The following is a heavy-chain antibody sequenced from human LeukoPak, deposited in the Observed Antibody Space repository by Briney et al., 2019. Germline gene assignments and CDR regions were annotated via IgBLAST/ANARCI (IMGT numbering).Heavy chain of an antibody. J-gene: IGHJ4*02. CDR2: FYYSGST. D-gene: IGHD3-22*01. CDR3: ARRIYYDTTGYQYFFDY. V-gene: IGHV4-39*01. CDR1: GGSISSSGYY. Sequence: PSETLSLTXTVSGGSISSSGYYWGWIRQPPGKGLEWIGSFYYSGSTYYNPSLNSRVTISVDTSKNQFSLKLTSVTAADTALYYCARRIYYDTTGYQYFFDYWGQGTLVTVSS.